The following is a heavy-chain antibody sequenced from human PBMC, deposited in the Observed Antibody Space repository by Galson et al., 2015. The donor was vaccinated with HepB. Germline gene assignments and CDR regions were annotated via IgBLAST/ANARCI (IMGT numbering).Heavy chain of an antibody. D-gene: IGHD6-13*01. J-gene: IGHJ4*02. CDR2: ISSDSTAT. V-gene: IGHV3-23*01. CDR3: AKGLIAEAGTRVVDY. CDR1: GFTFSSYA. Sequence: SLRLSCAASGFTFSSYAMTWVRQAPGKGLDWVSAISSDSTATYYADSVKGRFTISRDNSKNTLYLQMNNLRAEDTAVYYCAKGLIAEAGTRVVDYWGQGTLVTVSS.